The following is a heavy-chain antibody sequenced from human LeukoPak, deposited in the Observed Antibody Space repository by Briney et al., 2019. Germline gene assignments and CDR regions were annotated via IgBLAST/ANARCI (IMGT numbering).Heavy chain of an antibody. CDR3: ARAAGIATAPTPYGMDV. CDR2: IIPILGIA. Sequence: ASVKVSCKASGGTFSSYTISWVRQAPGQGLEWMGRIIPILGIANYAQKFQGRVTITADKSTSTAYLELRSLRSEATAVYYCARAAGIATAPTPYGMDVWGQGTTVTVSS. D-gene: IGHD1-26*01. V-gene: IGHV1-69*02. J-gene: IGHJ6*02. CDR1: GGTFSSYT.